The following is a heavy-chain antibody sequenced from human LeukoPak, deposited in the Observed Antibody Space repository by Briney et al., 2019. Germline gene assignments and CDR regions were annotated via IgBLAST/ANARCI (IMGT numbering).Heavy chain of an antibody. CDR3: ARTGLRSPDAFDI. D-gene: IGHD5-12*01. J-gene: IGHJ3*02. V-gene: IGHV4-34*01. CDR1: GGSFSGYY. Sequence: PSETLSLTCAVYGGSFSGYYWSWIRQPPGKGLEWIGEINHSGSTNYNPSLKSRVTISVDTSKNQFSLKLSSVTAADTAVYYCARTGLRSPDAFDIWGQGTMVTVSS. CDR2: INHSGST.